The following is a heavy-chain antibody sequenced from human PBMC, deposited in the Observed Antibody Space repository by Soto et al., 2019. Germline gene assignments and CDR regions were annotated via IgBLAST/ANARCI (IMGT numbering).Heavy chain of an antibody. CDR2: IYWDDDK. CDR1: GFSLSTSGVG. Sequence: QITLKESGPTLVKPTQTLTLTCTFSGFSLSTSGVGVGWLRQPPGKALEWLALIYWDDDKRYSPSLKSRLTITKDTSKNPVVLTMTNMDPVDTATYYCAHRLEVRGVSTHWFDPWGQGTLVTVSS. CDR3: AHRLEVRGVSTHWFDP. V-gene: IGHV2-5*02. D-gene: IGHD3-10*01. J-gene: IGHJ5*02.